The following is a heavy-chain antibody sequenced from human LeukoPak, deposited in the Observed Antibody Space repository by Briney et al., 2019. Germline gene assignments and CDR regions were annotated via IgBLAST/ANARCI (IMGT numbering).Heavy chain of an antibody. J-gene: IGHJ4*02. D-gene: IGHD5-24*01. CDR2: ISGSGGST. CDR1: GFTFSSYG. CDR3: AKDGIEGDGYNYYFDY. V-gene: IGHV3-23*01. Sequence: PGGSLRLSCAASGFTFSSYGMSWVRQAPGKGLEWVSAISGSGGSTYYADSVKGRFTISRGNSKNTLYLQMNSLRAEDTAVYYCAKDGIEGDGYNYYFDYWGQGTLVTVSS.